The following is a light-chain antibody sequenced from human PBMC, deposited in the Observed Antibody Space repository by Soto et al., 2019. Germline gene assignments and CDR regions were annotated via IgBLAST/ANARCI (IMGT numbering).Light chain of an antibody. CDR2: AAS. Sequence: DTQMTQSPSSVSASVGDRVTITCRASQGISSWLAWYQQKQGKAPKLLISAASTLQSRVPSRFSGSGSGTDFTLTISSLQAEDFATFYCQQANSFPYTFGQGTKLEVK. J-gene: IGKJ2*01. CDR3: QQANSFPYT. CDR1: QGISSW. V-gene: IGKV1-12*02.